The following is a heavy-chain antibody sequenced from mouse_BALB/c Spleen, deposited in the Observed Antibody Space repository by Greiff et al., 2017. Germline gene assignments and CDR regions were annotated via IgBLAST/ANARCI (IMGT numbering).Heavy chain of an antibody. V-gene: IGHV1-39*01. Sequence: VHVKQSGPELEKPGASVKISCKASGYSFTGYNMNWVKQSNGKSLEWIGNIDPYYGGTSYNQKFKGKATLTVDKSSSTAYMQLKSLTSEDSAVYYCASLGSSPYYFDYWGQGTTRTVSS. J-gene: IGHJ2*01. CDR3: ASLGSSPYYFDY. CDR1: GYSFTGYN. CDR2: IDPYYGGT. D-gene: IGHD1-1*01.